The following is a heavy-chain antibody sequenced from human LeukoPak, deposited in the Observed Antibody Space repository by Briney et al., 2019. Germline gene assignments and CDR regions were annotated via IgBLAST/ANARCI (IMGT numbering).Heavy chain of an antibody. CDR3: ARDSVPMVRGVIIDYYGMDV. CDR2: ISSSGSTI. D-gene: IGHD3-10*01. J-gene: IGHJ6*02. CDR1: GFTFDDYG. Sequence: GGSLRLSCAASGFTFDDYGMSWVRQAPGKGLEWVSYISSSGSTIYYADSVKGRFTISRDNAKNSLYLQMNSLRAEDTAVYYCARDSVPMVRGVIIDYYGMDVWGQGTTVTVSS. V-gene: IGHV3-11*01.